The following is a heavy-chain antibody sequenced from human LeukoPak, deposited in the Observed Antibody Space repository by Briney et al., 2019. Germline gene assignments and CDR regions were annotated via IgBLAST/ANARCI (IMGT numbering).Heavy chain of an antibody. CDR2: VNPNSSNT. J-gene: IGHJ5*02. CDR1: GYTFTSYD. V-gene: IGHV1-8*01. D-gene: IGHD1-1*01. CDR3: AKKRTNNWFDP. Sequence: AASVKVSCKASGYTFTSYDINWVRQATGQGLEWMGWVNPNSSNTGYAQKFQGRVTMTRNTSMNTAYMELSSLRSEDTAVYYCAKKRTNNWFDPWGQGTLVTVSS.